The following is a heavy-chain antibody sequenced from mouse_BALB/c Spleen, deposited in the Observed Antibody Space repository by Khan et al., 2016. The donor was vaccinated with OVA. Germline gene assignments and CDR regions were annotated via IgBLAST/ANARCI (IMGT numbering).Heavy chain of an antibody. Sequence: QVQLKESGPGLVAPSQSLSITCTISGFSLTNYGVQWVRQPPGKGLEWLVVIWNDGNTAYNSALKSRLTISKDNSKSQVFLKMNSLQTDDTAMYFCAGQPYYHYNIMDYWGQGTSVTVSS. CDR2: IWNDGNT. CDR3: AGQPYYHYNIMDY. D-gene: IGHD2-10*01. CDR1: GFSLTNYG. J-gene: IGHJ4*01. V-gene: IGHV2-6-1*01.